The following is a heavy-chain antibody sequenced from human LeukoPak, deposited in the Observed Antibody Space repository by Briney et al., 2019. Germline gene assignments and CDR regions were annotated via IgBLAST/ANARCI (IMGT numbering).Heavy chain of an antibody. CDR1: GGSISSYS. Sequence: SETLSLTCTVSGGSISSYSWSWIRQPPGKGLEWIGYIYDSGSTYYNPSLKSRVTISVDRSKNQFSLKLSSVTAADTAVYYCAGGNCSSTSCSVDYWGQGTLVTVSS. CDR3: AGGNCSSTSCSVDY. D-gene: IGHD2-2*01. CDR2: IYDSGST. V-gene: IGHV4-59*04. J-gene: IGHJ4*02.